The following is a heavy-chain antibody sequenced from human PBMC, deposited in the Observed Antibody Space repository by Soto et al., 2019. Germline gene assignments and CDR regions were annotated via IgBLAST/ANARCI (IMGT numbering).Heavy chain of an antibody. D-gene: IGHD2-2*01. CDR2: IYHSGTT. CDR1: GGSISSGGYS. J-gene: IGHJ4*02. V-gene: IGHV4-30-2*01. CDR3: AGGVSSTTSAPPPFDY. Sequence: SETLSLTCAVSGGSISSGGYSWSWIRQPPGKGLEWIGYIYHSGTTYYNPSLKSRVTISVDRSKNQFSLKLSSVTAADTAVYYCAGGVSSTTSAPPPFDYWGQGTLVTVSS.